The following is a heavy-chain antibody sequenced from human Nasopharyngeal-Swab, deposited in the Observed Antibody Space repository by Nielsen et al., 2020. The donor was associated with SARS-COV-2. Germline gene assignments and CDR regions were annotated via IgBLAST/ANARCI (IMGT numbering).Heavy chain of an antibody. CDR3: ARAPEMATIMGDF. CDR2: INPNSGGT. Sequence: WVRQAPGQGLEWMGWINPNSGGTNYAQKFQGRVTMTRDTSINTAYMELSRLRSDDTAVYYCARAPEMATIMGDFWGQGTQVPSPQ. D-gene: IGHD5-24*01. V-gene: IGHV1-2*02. J-gene: IGHJ4*02.